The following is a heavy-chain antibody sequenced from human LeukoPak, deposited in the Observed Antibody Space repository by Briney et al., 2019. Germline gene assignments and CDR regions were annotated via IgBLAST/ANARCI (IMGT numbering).Heavy chain of an antibody. CDR3: ATGVGGEGYYFDY. CDR2: FDPEDGET. V-gene: IGHV1-24*01. J-gene: IGHJ4*02. D-gene: IGHD6-19*01. CDR1: GYTLTELS. Sequence: GASVKVSCKVSGYTLTELSMHRVRQAPGKGLEWMGGFDPEDGETIYAQKFQGRVTMTEDTSTDTAYMELSSLRSEDTAVYYCATGVGGEGYYFDYWGQGTLVTVSS.